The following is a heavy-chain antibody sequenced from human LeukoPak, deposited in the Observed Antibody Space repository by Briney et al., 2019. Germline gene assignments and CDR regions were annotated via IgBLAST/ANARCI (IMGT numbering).Heavy chain of an antibody. CDR1: GFTFSSYA. D-gene: IGHD2-2*01. CDR2: ISYDGSNK. V-gene: IGHV3-30-3*01. CDR3: ARDSSTSCYDY. J-gene: IGHJ4*02. Sequence: PGRSLRLSCAASGFTFSSYAMHWVRQAPGKGLEWVAVISYDGSNKYYADSVKGRFTISRDNSKNTLYLQMNSLRAEDTAVYYCARDSSTSCYDYWGQGTLVTVSS.